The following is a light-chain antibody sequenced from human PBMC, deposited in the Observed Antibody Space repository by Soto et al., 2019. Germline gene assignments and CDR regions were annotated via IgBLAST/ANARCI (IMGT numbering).Light chain of an antibody. CDR1: QRGRSTY. Sequence: IVLTQSPGTLSLSPGDRATLYCRSSQRGRSTYLAWYQQKPGLAPRLLIFGVSNRATGVPDRFSGSGSGTDCTSTISRLEPEDLGVYNCQQDCAYPLSFGGGTRVEIK. CDR3: QQDCAYPLS. CDR2: GVS. J-gene: IGKJ4*01. V-gene: IGKV3-20*01.